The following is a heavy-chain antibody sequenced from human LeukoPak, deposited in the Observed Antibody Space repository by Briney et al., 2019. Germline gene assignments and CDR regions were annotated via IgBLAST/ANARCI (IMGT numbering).Heavy chain of an antibody. V-gene: IGHV3-30*02. Sequence: GGSLRLSCAASGFTFSSYGMHWVRQAPGKGLEWVAFIRYDGSNKYYADSVKGRFTISRDNSKNTLYLQMNSLRAEDTAVYYCAKESGYSYGLFDYWGQGTLVTVSS. D-gene: IGHD5-18*01. CDR2: IRYDGSNK. CDR3: AKESGYSYGLFDY. CDR1: GFTFSSYG. J-gene: IGHJ4*02.